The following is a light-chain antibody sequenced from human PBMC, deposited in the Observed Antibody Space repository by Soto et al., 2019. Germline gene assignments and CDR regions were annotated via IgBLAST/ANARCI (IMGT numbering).Light chain of an antibody. CDR1: QDISNY. Sequence: GGTSAITFQTTQDISNYLNWYQQKPGEAPKLLIYDASKLETGVPSRFSGSGSGTDFTFTISSLQPEDFAPYRCQQYDYIPITFGEVGVLEIK. V-gene: IGKV1-33*01. J-gene: IGKJ5*01. CDR3: QQYDYIPIT. CDR2: DAS.